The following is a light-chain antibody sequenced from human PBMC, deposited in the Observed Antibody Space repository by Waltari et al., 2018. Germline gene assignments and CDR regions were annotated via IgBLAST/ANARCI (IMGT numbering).Light chain of an antibody. CDR2: KDS. CDR1: ELPKRY. CDR3: QSAASSGTVL. J-gene: IGLJ3*02. V-gene: IGLV3-25*03. Sequence: SYALAQPPSVSVSPGQTARIACSGDELPKRYAYWYQQKPGQAPVLVIYKDSERPSGIPERFSGSSSGTTVTLTISGVQAEDEADYYCQSAASSGTVLFGGGTKLTVL.